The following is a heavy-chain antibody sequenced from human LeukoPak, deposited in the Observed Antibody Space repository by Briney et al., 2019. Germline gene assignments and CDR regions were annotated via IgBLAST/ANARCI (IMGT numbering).Heavy chain of an antibody. CDR1: GYTFTAYQ. Sequence: ASVKVSCKASGYTFTAYQIHWVRQAPGQGLEWVGGINPTVDDTHYAQKFQGRVTVTRDASISTAYLELSRLTSDDTAVYYCARVRYYAFDYWGQGTLVTVSS. V-gene: IGHV1-2*02. J-gene: IGHJ4*02. CDR2: INPTVDDT. D-gene: IGHD3-10*01. CDR3: ARVRYYAFDY.